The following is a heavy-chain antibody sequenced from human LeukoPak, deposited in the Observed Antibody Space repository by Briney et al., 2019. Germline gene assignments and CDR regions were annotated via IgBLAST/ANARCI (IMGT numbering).Heavy chain of an antibody. Sequence: GAEEERPGASVKVSCKASGGTFSSYGISWVRQAPGQGLEWMGWISAYNGNTNYAQKLQGRVTMTTDTSTGTVYMELRSLRSDDTAVYYCARATWGVVVAATYPNELDYWGQGTLVTVSS. D-gene: IGHD2-15*01. V-gene: IGHV1-18*01. CDR3: ARATWGVVVAATYPNELDY. J-gene: IGHJ4*02. CDR2: ISAYNGNT. CDR1: GGTFSSYG.